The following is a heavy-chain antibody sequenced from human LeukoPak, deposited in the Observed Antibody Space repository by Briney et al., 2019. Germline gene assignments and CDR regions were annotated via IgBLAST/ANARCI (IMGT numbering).Heavy chain of an antibody. CDR2: ISGSGGST. J-gene: IGHJ4*02. CDR1: GFTFSSYA. Sequence: GGSLRLSCAASGFTFSSYAMSWVRQATGKGLEWVSAISGSGGSTYYADSVKGRFTISRDNSKNTLYLQMNSLRAEDTAVYYCAKAVPGIVVLVAAPFDYWGQGTLVTVSS. V-gene: IGHV3-23*01. D-gene: IGHD2-15*01. CDR3: AKAVPGIVVLVAAPFDY.